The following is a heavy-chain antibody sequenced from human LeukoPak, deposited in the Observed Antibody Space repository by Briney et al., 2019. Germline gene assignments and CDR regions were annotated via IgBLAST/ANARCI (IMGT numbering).Heavy chain of an antibody. Sequence: GGSLRLSCAASGFTFRSFEMNWVRQAPGKGLEWLTYISSSGYTIYYADSVKGRFTISRDNAKNSLYLQMNSLTAADTAVYYCARSMLRGVLPYWGQGTLVTVSS. V-gene: IGHV3-48*03. CDR3: ARSMLRGVLPY. J-gene: IGHJ4*02. CDR2: ISSSGYTI. D-gene: IGHD3-10*01. CDR1: GFTFRSFE.